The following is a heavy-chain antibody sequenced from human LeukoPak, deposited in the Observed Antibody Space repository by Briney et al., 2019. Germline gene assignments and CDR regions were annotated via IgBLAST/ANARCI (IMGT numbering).Heavy chain of an antibody. Sequence: PSETLSLTCTVSGGSISSYYWSWIRQPPGKGLEWIGYIYYSGSTNYNPSLKSRVTISVDTSKNQFSLKLSSVTAADTAVYYCARVVTIFGSGLDAFDIWGQGTMVTVSS. CDR1: GGSISSYY. V-gene: IGHV4-59*01. J-gene: IGHJ3*02. CDR2: IYYSGST. CDR3: ARVVTIFGSGLDAFDI. D-gene: IGHD3-3*01.